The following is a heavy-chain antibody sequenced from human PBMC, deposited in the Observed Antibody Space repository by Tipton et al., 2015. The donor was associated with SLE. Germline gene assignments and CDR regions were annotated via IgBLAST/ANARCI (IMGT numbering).Heavy chain of an antibody. D-gene: IGHD4-17*01. J-gene: IGHJ3*02. CDR3: ARDTRGQHAYGAFDI. CDR2: ISYDGSNK. Sequence: RSLRLSCAASGFTFSSYAMSWVRQAPGKGLEWVAVISYDGSNKYYADSVKGRFTISRDNSKNTLYLQMNSLRAEDTAVYYCARDTRGQHAYGAFDIWGQGTMVTVSS. V-gene: IGHV3-30*03. CDR1: GFTFSSYA.